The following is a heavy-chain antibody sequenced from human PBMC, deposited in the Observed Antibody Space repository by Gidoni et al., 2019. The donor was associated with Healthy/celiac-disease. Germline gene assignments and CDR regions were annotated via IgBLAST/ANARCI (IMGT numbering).Heavy chain of an antibody. J-gene: IGHJ4*02. Sequence: QVQLQESGPGLVKPSESLSLTCTVSGGSISSYYWSWIRQPPGKGLEWIGYIYYSGSTNYNPSLKSRVTISLDTSKNQFSLKLSSVTAADTAVYYCARESEYYDSSGTYYYFDYWGQGTLVTVSS. D-gene: IGHD3-22*01. CDR3: ARESEYYDSSGTYYYFDY. CDR1: GGSISSYY. V-gene: IGHV4-59*01. CDR2: IYYSGST.